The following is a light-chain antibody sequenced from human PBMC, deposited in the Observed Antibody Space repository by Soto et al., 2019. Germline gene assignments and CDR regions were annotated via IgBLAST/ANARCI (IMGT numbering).Light chain of an antibody. Sequence: EIVMTQSPATLSVSPGERATLSFSSSQSVSNNLAWYQQQPGQAPRLLIYGASTTATGIPARFSGSGSGTELTLTISSLQSEDFAVYYCLHYNDWPRWTFGQGTKVDIK. J-gene: IGKJ1*01. CDR1: QSVSNN. CDR2: GAS. CDR3: LHYNDWPRWT. V-gene: IGKV3-15*01.